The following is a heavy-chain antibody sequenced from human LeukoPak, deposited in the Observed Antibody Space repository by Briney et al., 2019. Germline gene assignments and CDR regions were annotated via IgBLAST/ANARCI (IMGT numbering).Heavy chain of an antibody. CDR2: ISGSGGST. CDR3: ARDLSYVQREGFDY. V-gene: IGHV3-23*01. J-gene: IGHJ4*02. CDR1: GFTFSSYA. D-gene: IGHD1-26*01. Sequence: PGGSLRLSCAASGFTFSSYAMSWVRQAPGKGLEWVSAISGSGGSTYYADSVKGRFTISRDNSKNSLHLQMNSLRAEDTAVYYCARDLSYVQREGFDYWGQGTLVTVSS.